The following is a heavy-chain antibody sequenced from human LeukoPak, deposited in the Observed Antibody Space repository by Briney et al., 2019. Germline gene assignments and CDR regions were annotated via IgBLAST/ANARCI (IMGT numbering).Heavy chain of an antibody. CDR3: ARALPYYDFWSGYYRYYYTDV. CDR2: IYYSGST. V-gene: IGHV4-59*01. CDR1: GGSISSYY. Sequence: SETLSLTCTVSGGSISSYYWSWIRQPPGKGLEWIGYIYYSGSTNYNPSLKSRVTISVDTSKNQFSLKLSSVTAADTAVYYCARALPYYDFWSGYYRYYYTDVWGKGTTVTVSS. D-gene: IGHD3-3*01. J-gene: IGHJ6*03.